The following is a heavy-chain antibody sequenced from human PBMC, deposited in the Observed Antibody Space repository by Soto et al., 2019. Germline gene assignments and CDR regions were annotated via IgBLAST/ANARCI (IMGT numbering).Heavy chain of an antibody. J-gene: IGHJ4*02. Sequence: GGSLRLSCAASGLIFSNFAMTWVRQAPGKGLEWVSSISGTGESAYYADSVAGRFTLSRDNSNNMLYLHMTSLRAEDTAIYYCAHWSKGYWGQGALVTVSS. D-gene: IGHD2-8*02. V-gene: IGHV3-23*01. CDR1: GLIFSNFA. CDR2: ISGTGESA. CDR3: AHWSKGY.